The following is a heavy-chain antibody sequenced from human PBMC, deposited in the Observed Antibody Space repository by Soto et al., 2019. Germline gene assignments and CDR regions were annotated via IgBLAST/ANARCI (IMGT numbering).Heavy chain of an antibody. CDR3: AKERIGIQGRFDA. Sequence: EVRLVESGGGLIQPRGSLRLSCAASGFSFSDYTMNWVRQAPGKGLEWVALIITIATTYYADPVKGRFTISRDNSKNTVYLEMNSLKSDVTAVYYCAKERIGIQGRFDARGPGTLVTVSS. CDR1: GFSFSDYT. D-gene: IGHD3-3*01. CDR2: IITIATT. V-gene: IGHV3-23*04. J-gene: IGHJ4*02.